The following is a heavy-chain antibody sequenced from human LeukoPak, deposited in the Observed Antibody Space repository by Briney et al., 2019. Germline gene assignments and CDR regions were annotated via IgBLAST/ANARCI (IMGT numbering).Heavy chain of an antibody. CDR3: AVLMITFGGVIAQTPTLDY. CDR1: GYTFTGYY. J-gene: IGHJ4*02. V-gene: IGHV1-2*06. D-gene: IGHD3-16*02. CDR2: INPNSGGT. Sequence: GASVKVSCKASGYTFTGYYMHWVRQAPGQGREWMGRINPNSGGTNYAQKFQGRVTMTRDTSISTAYMELSRLRSDDTAVYYCAVLMITFGGVIAQTPTLDYWGQGTLVTVSS.